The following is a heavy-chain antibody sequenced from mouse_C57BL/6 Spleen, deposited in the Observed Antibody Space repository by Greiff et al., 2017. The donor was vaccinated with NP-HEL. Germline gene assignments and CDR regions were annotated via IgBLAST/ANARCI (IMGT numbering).Heavy chain of an antibody. D-gene: IGHD1-1*01. J-gene: IGHJ3*01. V-gene: IGHV3-6*01. CDR1: GYSFTSGYY. CDR3: ARDYYGSVFAY. CDR2: ISYDGSN. Sequence: EVQLQESGPGLVKPSQSLSLTCSVTGYSFTSGYYWNWLRQPPANKLEWMGYISYDGSNNYNPSLKNRISITRDTSKNQFFLKLNTVTTEDTAAYYCARDYYGSVFAYWGQGTLVTVSA.